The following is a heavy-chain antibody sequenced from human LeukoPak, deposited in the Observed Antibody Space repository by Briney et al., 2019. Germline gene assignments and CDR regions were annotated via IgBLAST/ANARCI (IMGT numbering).Heavy chain of an antibody. Sequence: GGSLRLSCAASGFTFSTYWMTWVRQVPGKGLEWVANIKHDGSEKYYVDSVKGRFTISRHNAKNSPYLQMNSLRAEDTALYFCARDINTYYYGNVEGYFDFWGQGTLVTVSS. CDR1: GFTFSTYW. CDR3: ARDINTYYYGNVEGYFDF. D-gene: IGHD3-10*01. J-gene: IGHJ4*02. CDR2: IKHDGSEK. V-gene: IGHV3-7*03.